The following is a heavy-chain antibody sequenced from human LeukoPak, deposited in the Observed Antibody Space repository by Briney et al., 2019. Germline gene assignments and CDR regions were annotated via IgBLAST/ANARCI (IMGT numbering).Heavy chain of an antibody. J-gene: IGHJ3*02. D-gene: IGHD3-22*01. CDR1: GGSISSYY. V-gene: IGHV4-59*12. Sequence: SETLSLTCTVSGGSISSYYWSWIRQPPGKGLEWIGYIYYSGSTDYNPSLKSRVTISVDRSKNQFSLKLSSVTAADTAVYYCARGTMIVVHDAFDIWGQGTMVTVSS. CDR3: ARGTMIVVHDAFDI. CDR2: IYYSGST.